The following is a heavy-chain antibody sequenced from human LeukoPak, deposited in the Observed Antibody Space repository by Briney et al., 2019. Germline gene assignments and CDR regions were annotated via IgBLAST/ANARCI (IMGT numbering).Heavy chain of an antibody. CDR3: ARDRADPRDPYNWFDP. Sequence: GRSLRLSCAASGFTFSSYGMHWVRQAPGKGREWVAVIYYDGSYKYYGDSVKGRFTISRDNSKNTLYLQMNSLRAEDTAVYYCARDRADPRDPYNWFDPWGQGTLVTVSS. CDR1: GFTFSSYG. V-gene: IGHV3-33*01. D-gene: IGHD6-19*01. CDR2: IYYDGSYK. J-gene: IGHJ5*02.